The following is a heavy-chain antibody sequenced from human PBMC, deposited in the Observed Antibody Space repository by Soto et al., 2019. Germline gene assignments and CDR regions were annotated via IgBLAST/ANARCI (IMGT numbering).Heavy chain of an antibody. CDR1: GDSVSSNSAA. V-gene: IGHV6-1*01. Sequence: PSQTLSLTCAISGDSVSSNSAAWNWIRQSPSRGLEWLGRTYYRSKWYNDYAVSVKSRITINPDTSKNQFSLQLNSVTPEDTALYYCAREGAMVHPVEWFDPWGQGTLVTVSS. J-gene: IGHJ5*02. CDR3: AREGAMVHPVEWFDP. D-gene: IGHD5-18*01. CDR2: TYYRSKWYN.